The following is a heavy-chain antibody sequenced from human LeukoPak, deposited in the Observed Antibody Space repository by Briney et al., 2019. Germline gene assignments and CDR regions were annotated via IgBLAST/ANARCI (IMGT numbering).Heavy chain of an antibody. CDR2: IKQDGSEK. CDR3: ARRGTIAVPVFWFDP. V-gene: IGHV3-7*01. D-gene: IGHD6-19*01. CDR1: GFIFSNYW. J-gene: IGHJ5*02. Sequence: GGSLRLSCAASGFIFSNYWMSWVRQAPGKGLEWVANIKQDGSEKYYLDSLEGRFTISRDNAKNSVYLQINRLRAEDSAVYYCARRGTIAVPVFWFDPWGQGTLVIVSS.